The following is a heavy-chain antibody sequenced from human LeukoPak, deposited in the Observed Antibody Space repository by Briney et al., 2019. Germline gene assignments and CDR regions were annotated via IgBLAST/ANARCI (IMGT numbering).Heavy chain of an antibody. J-gene: IGHJ3*02. V-gene: IGHV1-8*03. D-gene: IGHD2/OR15-2a*01. CDR1: RYTFTSYD. CDR2: MNPNSGNT. Sequence: ASVKVSCKASRYTFTSYDINWVRQATGQGLEWMGWMNPNSGNTGYAQKFQERVTITRDMSTSTAYMELSSLRSEDTAVYYCAAGGDPFAFDIWGQGTMVTVSS. CDR3: AAGGDPFAFDI.